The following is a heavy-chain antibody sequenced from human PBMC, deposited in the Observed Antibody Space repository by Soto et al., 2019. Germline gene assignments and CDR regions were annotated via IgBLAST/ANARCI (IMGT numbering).Heavy chain of an antibody. CDR2: IKSKTDGGTT. J-gene: IGHJ5*02. D-gene: IGHD6-19*01. CDR3: TPDPPRKQRAVAEP. Sequence: GGSLRLSCAAAGFTFSNAWMSWVRQAPGKGLEWVGRIKSKTDGGTTDYAAPVKGRFTISRDDSKNTLYLQMNSLKTEDTAVYYCTPDPPRKQRAVAEPWRQGTLVTVSP. V-gene: IGHV3-15*01. CDR1: GFTFSNAW.